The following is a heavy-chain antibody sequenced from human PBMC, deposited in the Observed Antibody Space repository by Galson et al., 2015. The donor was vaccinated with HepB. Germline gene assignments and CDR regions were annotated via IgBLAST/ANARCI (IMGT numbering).Heavy chain of an antibody. CDR3: ARDLRYCSGGSCYSVWFDP. J-gene: IGHJ5*02. V-gene: IGHV4-61*01. Sequence: ETLSLTCTVSGGSVSSGSYYWSWIRQPPGKGLEWIGYIYYSGSTNYNPSLKSRVTISVDTSKNQFSLKLSSVTAADTAVYYCARDLRYCSGGSCYSVWFDPWGQGTLVTVSS. CDR2: IYYSGST. D-gene: IGHD2-15*01. CDR1: GGSVSSGSYY.